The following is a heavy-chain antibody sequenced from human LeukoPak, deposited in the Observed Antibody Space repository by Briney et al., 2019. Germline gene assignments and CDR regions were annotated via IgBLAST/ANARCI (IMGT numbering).Heavy chain of an antibody. CDR2: ISGICCST. Sequence: PGGSLRLSCAASGFTFSSYAMSWVRQARGKGLEWVSAISGICCSTYYADSVKGRFTISSDNSKNTLYLQMNSLRAEDTAVYYCAKAIGSGWYPGSAFDIWGQGTMVTVSS. D-gene: IGHD6-19*01. CDR3: AKAIGSGWYPGSAFDI. J-gene: IGHJ3*02. V-gene: IGHV3-23*01. CDR1: GFTFSSYA.